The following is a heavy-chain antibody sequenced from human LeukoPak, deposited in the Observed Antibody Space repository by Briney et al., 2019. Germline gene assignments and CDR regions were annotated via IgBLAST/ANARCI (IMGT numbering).Heavy chain of an antibody. CDR2: IIPIFGTA. Sequence: SVKVSCKASGGTFSSYAISWVRQAPGQGLEWMGGIIPIFGTANYAQKFQGRVTITADESTSTAYMELSSLRSEDTAVYYCARRYCSSTSCSNYYYYYGMDVWGQGTTVTVSS. D-gene: IGHD2-2*01. V-gene: IGHV1-69*13. CDR3: ARRYCSSTSCSNYYYYYGMDV. J-gene: IGHJ6*02. CDR1: GGTFSSYA.